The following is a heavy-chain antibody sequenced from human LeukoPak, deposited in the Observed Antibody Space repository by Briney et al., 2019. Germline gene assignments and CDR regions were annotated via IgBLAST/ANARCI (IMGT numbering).Heavy chain of an antibody. Sequence: GGSLRLSCAASGFTFSDYYMSWIRQAPGKGLEWVSYISSSSSYTNYADSVKGRFTISRDNAKNSLYPQMNSLRAEDTAVYYCAREPTVVTELDYWGQGTLVTVSS. D-gene: IGHD4-23*01. CDR1: GFTFSDYY. CDR3: AREPTVVTELDY. J-gene: IGHJ4*02. V-gene: IGHV3-11*05. CDR2: ISSSSSYT.